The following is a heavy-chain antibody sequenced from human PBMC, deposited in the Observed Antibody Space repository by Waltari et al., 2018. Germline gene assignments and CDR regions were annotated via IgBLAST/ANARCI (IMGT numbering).Heavy chain of an antibody. CDR1: GGSISSSSYY. V-gene: IGHV4-39*01. Sequence: QLQLQESGPGLVKPSETLSLTCTVSGGSISSSSYYWGWIRQPPGKGLEWIGSIYYRGSTYYNPYLKSRVTISGDTAKNQFSLKLSSVTAADTAVYYCARQRGIIAAAGIYDYWGQGTLVTVSS. J-gene: IGHJ4*02. CDR3: ARQRGIIAAAGIYDY. D-gene: IGHD6-13*01. CDR2: IYYRGST.